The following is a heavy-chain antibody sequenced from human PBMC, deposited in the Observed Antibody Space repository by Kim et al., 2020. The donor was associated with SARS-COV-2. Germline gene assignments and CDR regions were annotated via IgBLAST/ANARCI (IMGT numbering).Heavy chain of an antibody. D-gene: IGHD2-2*03. CDR2: ISDSGDNT. V-gene: IGHV3-23*01. CDR3: AKDFGYFSSSICYPPYGMDV. CDR1: GFTFSSFA. Sequence: GGSLRLSCAASGFTFSSFAMSWVRQAPGKGLQWVSSISDSGDNTHYADSVKGRFTISRANSKNTLYLQMNSLRAEDTAVYYCAKDFGYFSSSICYPPYGMDVWGQGTSVTVSS. J-gene: IGHJ6*02.